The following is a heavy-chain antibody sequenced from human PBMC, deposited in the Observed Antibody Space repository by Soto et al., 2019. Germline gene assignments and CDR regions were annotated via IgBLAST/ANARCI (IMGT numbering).Heavy chain of an antibody. D-gene: IGHD6-13*01. V-gene: IGHV3-21*01. CDR2: INTINYI. Sequence: PGGSLRLSCAGSGFTFSSYTMNWVRQAPGKGLEWVSSINTINYIYYADSVKGRFTISRDNAKNSLYLQMNGLRAEDTAVYYCTTSCPESSRWPQIDAFDIWGLGTMVTVSS. CDR1: GFTFSSYT. CDR3: TTSCPESSRWPQIDAFDI. J-gene: IGHJ3*02.